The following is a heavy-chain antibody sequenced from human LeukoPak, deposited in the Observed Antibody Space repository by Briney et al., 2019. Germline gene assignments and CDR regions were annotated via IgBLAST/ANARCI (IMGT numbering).Heavy chain of an antibody. CDR2: ISAYNGNT. J-gene: IGHJ4*02. CDR3: ARGLYYDTNGYPALQY. V-gene: IGHV1-18*01. CDR1: GYTFTNYG. Sequence: GASVRVSSKPSGYTFTNYGFTCGRHAPGQGHERMGWISAYNGNTNYARKVQDRITMTTDTSTSTAYMELRSLGSDDTAVYRCARGLYYDTNGYPALQYWGQGTLVTVSS. D-gene: IGHD3-22*01.